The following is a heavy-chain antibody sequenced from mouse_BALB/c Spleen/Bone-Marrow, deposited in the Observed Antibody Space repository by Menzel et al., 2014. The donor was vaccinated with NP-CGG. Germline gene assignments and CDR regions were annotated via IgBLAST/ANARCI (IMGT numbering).Heavy chain of an antibody. V-gene: IGHV1-7*01. CDR2: INPTSGYT. CDR3: TTGGNDWFAY. J-gene: IGHJ3*01. D-gene: IGHD2-1*01. CDR1: GYTFTSYW. Sequence: VTLVESGPELAKPGASVKMSCRASGYTFTSYWMNWVRQRPVQGLEWIGYINPTSGYTEYNQKFKDKATLTTDKSSSTAYMQLSSLTSEDSAVYYCTTGGNDWFAYWGQGTLVTVSA.